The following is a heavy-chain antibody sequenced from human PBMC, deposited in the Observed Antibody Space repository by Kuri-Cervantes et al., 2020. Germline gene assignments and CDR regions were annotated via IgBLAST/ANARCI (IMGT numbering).Heavy chain of an antibody. CDR3: AKASSYYDSSGYYPGY. V-gene: IGHV3-9*01. CDR2: ISWNSGSI. CDR1: GFTFDDYA. J-gene: IGHJ4*02. D-gene: IGHD3-22*01. Sequence: GGSLRLSGAASGFTFDDYAMHWVRQAPGKGLEWVSGISWNSGSIGYADSVKGRFTISRDNAKNTLYLQMNSLRAEDTAVYYCAKASSYYDSSGYYPGYWGQGTLVTVSS.